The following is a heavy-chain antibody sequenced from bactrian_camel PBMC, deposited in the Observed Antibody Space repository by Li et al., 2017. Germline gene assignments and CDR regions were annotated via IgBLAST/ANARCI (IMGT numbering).Heavy chain of an antibody. CDR3: AATKAQFTPLSWARKCPSGYDD. CDR2: INSDGWT. Sequence: VQLVESGGGSAQAGGALSLSCSGSGIPSDGSDMGWSRQAPGKEREGVASINSDGWTAYGESVKGRFTISLDNAKTTLYLQMLSLTAEDTGTYYCAATKAQFTPLSWARKCPSGYDDWGQGTQVTVS. CDR1: GIPSDGSD. V-gene: IGHV3S55*01. D-gene: IGHD5*01. J-gene: IGHJ4*01.